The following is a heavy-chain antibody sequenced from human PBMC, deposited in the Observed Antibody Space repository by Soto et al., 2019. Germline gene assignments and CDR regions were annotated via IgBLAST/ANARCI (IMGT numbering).Heavy chain of an antibody. CDR2: IKSKTDGGTT. D-gene: IGHD3-10*01. J-gene: IGHJ6*02. Sequence: VHWIIKATGKGLEWVGRIKSKTDGGTTDYAAPVKGRFTISRDDSKNTLYLQMNSLKTEDTAVYYCTTGITMVRGERYYYGMDVWGQGTTVTVSS. CDR3: TTGITMVRGERYYYGMDV. V-gene: IGHV3-15*07.